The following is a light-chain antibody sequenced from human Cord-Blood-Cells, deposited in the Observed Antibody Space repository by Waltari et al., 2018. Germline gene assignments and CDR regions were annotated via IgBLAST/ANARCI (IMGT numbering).Light chain of an antibody. V-gene: IGLV2-11*01. J-gene: IGLJ2*01. CDR3: CSYAGSYTYVV. Sequence: QPRSVSGSPGQSVTISCTGTSSDVGGYNYVSWYQQHPGKAPKLMIYDVSKRPSGVPDRFSGSKSGNTASLTISGLQAEDEADYYCCSYAGSYTYVVFGGGTKLTVL. CDR2: DVS. CDR1: SSDVGGYNY.